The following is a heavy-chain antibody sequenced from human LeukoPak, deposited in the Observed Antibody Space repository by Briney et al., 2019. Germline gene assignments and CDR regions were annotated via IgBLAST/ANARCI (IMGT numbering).Heavy chain of an antibody. D-gene: IGHD3-10*01. Sequence: GKSLRLSCAASGFTFSNYAMHWVRQAPGKGREWVSLISSGGTYEYYADSVKGRFTIARDNTKNKLYLQLNSLGAEDTAVYYCARDSTYYYDSGSSGPHYFDNWGQGTLVTVSS. CDR1: GFTFSNYA. V-gene: IGHV3-30*01. CDR2: ISSGGTYE. CDR3: ARDSTYYYDSGSSGPHYFDN. J-gene: IGHJ4*02.